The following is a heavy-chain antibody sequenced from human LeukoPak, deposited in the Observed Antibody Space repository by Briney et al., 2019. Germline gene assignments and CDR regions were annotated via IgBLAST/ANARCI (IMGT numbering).Heavy chain of an antibody. CDR1: GFTFSSYS. Sequence: GGSLRLSCAASGFTFSSYSVSWVRQAPGKGLEWVSSISSSSSYIYYADSVKGRFTISRDNAKNSLYLQMNSLRAEDTAVYYCARGAKGGAYAFDIWGQGTMVTVSS. J-gene: IGHJ3*02. D-gene: IGHD3-16*01. CDR2: ISSSSSYI. V-gene: IGHV3-21*01. CDR3: ARGAKGGAYAFDI.